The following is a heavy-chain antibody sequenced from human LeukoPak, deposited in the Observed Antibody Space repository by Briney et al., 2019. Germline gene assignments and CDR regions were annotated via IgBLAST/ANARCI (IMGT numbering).Heavy chain of an antibody. CDR2: ISSDESST. V-gene: IGHV3-74*01. J-gene: IGHJ5*02. CDR3: TRNPDGRNWFDP. Sequence: GGSLRLSCAASGFTFSHHWMHWVRQAPGKGLVWVSHISSDESSTTYADSVKGRFTISRDNRKNTLYLQMDSLRVEDTAMYYCTRNPDGRNWFDPWGQGTLVTVSS. CDR1: GFTFSHHW. D-gene: IGHD1-14*01.